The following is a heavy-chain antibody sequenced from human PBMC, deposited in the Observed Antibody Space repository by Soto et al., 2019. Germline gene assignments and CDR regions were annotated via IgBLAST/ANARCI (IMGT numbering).Heavy chain of an antibody. CDR1: GFTVSSNY. D-gene: IGHD1-26*01. CDR2: IYNGGST. Sequence: EVQLVESGGGLIQPGGSLRLSCAASGFTVSSNYMSWVRQAPGKGLEWVSVIYNGGSTYYADALKGRFTISRENSKNTVHLQVTSLRAEEAAVYYCAAAWELPNYYGMDDWGQGTTVTVSS. J-gene: IGHJ6*02. CDR3: AAAWELPNYYGMDD. V-gene: IGHV3-53*01.